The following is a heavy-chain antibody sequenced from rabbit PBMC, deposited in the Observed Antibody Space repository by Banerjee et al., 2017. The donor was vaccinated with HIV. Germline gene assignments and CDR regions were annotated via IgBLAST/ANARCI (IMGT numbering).Heavy chain of an antibody. V-gene: IGHV1S45*01. CDR2: IYAGSSGST. D-gene: IGHD7-1*01. J-gene: IGHJ2*01. CDR1: GFSFSSSYW. Sequence: QEQLEESGGDLVKPEGSLTLTCTASGFSFSSSYWICWVRQAPGKGLEWIACIYAGSSGSTYYASWAKGRFTISKTSSTVDLKMTSLTVADTATYFCARGGGGYAGYGHGDDAFDPWGPGTLVTVS. CDR3: ARGGGGYAGYGHGDDAFDP.